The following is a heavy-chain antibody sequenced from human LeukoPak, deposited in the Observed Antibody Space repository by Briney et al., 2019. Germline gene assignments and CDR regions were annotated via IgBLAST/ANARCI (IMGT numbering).Heavy chain of an antibody. CDR3: AKGKDDYSNYRYYYGMDV. V-gene: IGHV3-23*01. D-gene: IGHD4-11*01. CDR2: ISGSGGST. J-gene: IGHJ6*02. CDR1: GFTFSSYA. Sequence: GGSLRLSCAASGFTFSSYAMSWVRQAPGKGLEWVSAISGSGGSTYYADSVKGRFTISRDNSKNTPYLQMNSLRAEDTAVYYCAKGKDDYSNYRYYYGMDVWGQGTTVTVSS.